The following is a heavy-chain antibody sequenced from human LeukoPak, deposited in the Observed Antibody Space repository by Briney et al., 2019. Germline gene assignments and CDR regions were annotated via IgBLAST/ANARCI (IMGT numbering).Heavy chain of an antibody. CDR3: AKDTGSRAVAGTRFDY. V-gene: IGHV3-23*01. CDR2: ISGSGAST. CDR1: GFTFSSYA. D-gene: IGHD6-19*01. J-gene: IGHJ4*02. Sequence: GGSLRLSCAASGFTFSSYAMTWVRQAPGKGLEWVSTISGSGASTYDADSVKGRFTISRDNSKNTLYLQMNSLTAEDTAVYYSAKDTGSRAVAGTRFDYWGQGTLVTVSS.